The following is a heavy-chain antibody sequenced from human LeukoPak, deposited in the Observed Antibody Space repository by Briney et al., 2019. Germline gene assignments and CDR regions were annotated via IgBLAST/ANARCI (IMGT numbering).Heavy chain of an antibody. V-gene: IGHV3-30-3*01. CDR1: GFTFSSYA. J-gene: IGHJ4*02. Sequence: GGSLRLSCAASGFTFSSYAMHWVRQAPGKGLEWVAVISYDGSNKYYADSVKGRFTISRDNAKSSLYLQMNSLRAEDTAVYYCARGPDGRWLQEGYYFDYWGQGTLVTVSS. D-gene: IGHD5-24*01. CDR2: ISYDGSNK. CDR3: ARGPDGRWLQEGYYFDY.